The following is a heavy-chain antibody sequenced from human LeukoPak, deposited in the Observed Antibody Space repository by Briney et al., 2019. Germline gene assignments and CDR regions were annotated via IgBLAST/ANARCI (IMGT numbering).Heavy chain of an antibody. Sequence: SVKVSCKASGYTFTSYGISWVRQAPGQGLEWMGWISAYNGNTNYAQKLQGRVTMTTDTSTSTAYMELRSLRSDDTAVYYCARDTCSSTSCYTSWFDPWGQGTLVTVSS. V-gene: IGHV1-18*01. CDR3: ARDTCSSTSCYTSWFDP. CDR1: GYTFTSYG. J-gene: IGHJ5*02. D-gene: IGHD2-2*02. CDR2: ISAYNGNT.